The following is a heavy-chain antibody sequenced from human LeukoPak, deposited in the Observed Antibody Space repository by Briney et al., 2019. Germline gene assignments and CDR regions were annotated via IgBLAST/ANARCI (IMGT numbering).Heavy chain of an antibody. CDR3: ARGKMATTRFDY. V-gene: IGHV1-18*01. CDR1: GGTFNSYA. Sequence: GASVKVSCKASGGTFNSYAISWVRQAPGQGLEWMGWISAYNSNTNYAQKLQGRVTMTTDTSTSTAYMELRSLRSDDTAVYYCARGKMATTRFDYWGQGTLVTVSS. D-gene: IGHD5-24*01. J-gene: IGHJ4*02. CDR2: ISAYNSNT.